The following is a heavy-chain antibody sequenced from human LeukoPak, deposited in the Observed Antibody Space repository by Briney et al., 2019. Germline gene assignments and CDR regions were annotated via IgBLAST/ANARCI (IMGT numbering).Heavy chain of an antibody. CDR1: GGSISSGGYY. J-gene: IGHJ3*02. Sequence: PSQTLSLTCTVSGGSISSGGYYWSWIRQHPGKGLEWIGYIYYSGSTYYNPSLKSRVTISVDTSKNQFSLKLSSVTAADTAVYYCASSYYDILTGYLGFAFDIWGQGTMVTVSS. D-gene: IGHD3-9*01. CDR3: ASSYYDILTGYLGFAFDI. V-gene: IGHV4-31*03. CDR2: IYYSGST.